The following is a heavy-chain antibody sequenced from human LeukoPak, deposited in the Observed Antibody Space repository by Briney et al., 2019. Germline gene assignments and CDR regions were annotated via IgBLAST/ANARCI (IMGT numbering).Heavy chain of an antibody. CDR1: GFTLRSHD. CDR2: TSGSGGNT. J-gene: IGHJ4*02. CDR3: AKEYSGYDFDY. Sequence: PGGSLRLSCAASGFTLRSHDMSWVRQAPGKGLEWVAATSGSGGNTYYADSVKGRFTISRGNSKNTLYLQMNSLRAEDMAVYYCAKEYSGYDFDYWGQGTLVTVSS. V-gene: IGHV3-23*01. D-gene: IGHD5-12*01.